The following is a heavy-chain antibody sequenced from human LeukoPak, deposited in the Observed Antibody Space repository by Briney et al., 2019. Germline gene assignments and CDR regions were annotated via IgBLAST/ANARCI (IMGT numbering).Heavy chain of an antibody. CDR1: GFTFSSYG. CDR3: AKDWDYYGSGSYSHFDY. Sequence: GGSLRLSCAASGFTFSSYGMHWVRQAPGKGLEWVAVIWYDGSNKYYADSVKGRFTISRDNSKNTLYLQMNSLRAEDTAVYYCAKDWDYYGSGSYSHFDYWGQGTLVTVSS. D-gene: IGHD3-10*01. CDR2: IWYDGSNK. J-gene: IGHJ4*02. V-gene: IGHV3-33*06.